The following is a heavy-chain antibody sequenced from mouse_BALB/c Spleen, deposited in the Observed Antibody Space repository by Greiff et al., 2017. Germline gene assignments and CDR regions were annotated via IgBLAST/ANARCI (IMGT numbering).Heavy chain of an antibody. Sequence: QVQLQQPGAELVKPGASVKLSCKASGYTFTSYWMHWVKQRPGQGLEWIGEINPSNGRTNYNEKFKSKATLTVDKSSSTAYMQLSSLTSEDSAVYYCARSQYGYHQAMDYWGQGTSVTVSS. CDR1: GYTFTSYW. D-gene: IGHD2-2*01. J-gene: IGHJ4*01. CDR2: INPSNGRT. CDR3: ARSQYGYHQAMDY. V-gene: IGHV1S81*02.